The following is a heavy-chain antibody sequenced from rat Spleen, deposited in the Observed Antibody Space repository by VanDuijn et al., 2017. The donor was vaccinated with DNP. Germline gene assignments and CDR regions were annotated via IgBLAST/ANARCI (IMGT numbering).Heavy chain of an antibody. CDR1: GFNFNDNW. CDR2: ITNTGGST. CDR3: ARHRTIMPYYYAMDA. J-gene: IGHJ4*01. Sequence: EVKLVESGGGLVQPGRSLKLSCAASGFNFNDNWMGWVRQAPGKGLEWVASITNTGGSTYYPDSVKGRFRISRDNAKSALYLQMDSLRSEDTATYYCARHRTIMPYYYAMDAWGQGASVTVSS. D-gene: IGHD1-5*01. V-gene: IGHV5-31*01.